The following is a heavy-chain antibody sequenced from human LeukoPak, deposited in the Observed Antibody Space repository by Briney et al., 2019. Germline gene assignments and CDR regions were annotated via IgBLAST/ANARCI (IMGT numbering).Heavy chain of an antibody. D-gene: IGHD5-18*01. CDR1: GFTFSSYA. J-gene: IGHJ4*02. Sequence: PGGSLRLSCAASGFTFSSYAMSWVRQAPGKGLEWVSAISGSGGSTYYADSVKGRFTISRDNSKNTLYLQMNSLRAEDTAVYYCAKGGGYSYGFPLDYWGQGTLVTVSS. CDR3: AKGGGYSYGFPLDY. CDR2: ISGSGGST. V-gene: IGHV3-23*01.